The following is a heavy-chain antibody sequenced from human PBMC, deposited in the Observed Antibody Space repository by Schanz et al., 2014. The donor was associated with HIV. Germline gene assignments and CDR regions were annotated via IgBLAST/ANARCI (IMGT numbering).Heavy chain of an antibody. Sequence: VQLLESGGGVVQPGRSLRLSCAASGFTFSNHAMHWVRQAPGRGLEWVAVISFDGSNKYYADSVKGRFTISRDNSRNTLYLQMNSLRAEDTAVYYCAKSRGDSWPYGMDVWGQGTTVTVSS. CDR2: ISFDGSNK. CDR1: GFTFSNHA. V-gene: IGHV3-30-3*02. CDR3: AKSRGDSWPYGMDV. J-gene: IGHJ6*02. D-gene: IGHD4-17*01.